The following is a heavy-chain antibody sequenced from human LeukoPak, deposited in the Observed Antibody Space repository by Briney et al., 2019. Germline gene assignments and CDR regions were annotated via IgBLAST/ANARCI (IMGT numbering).Heavy chain of an antibody. CDR2: IYYSGST. D-gene: IGHD2-8*01. J-gene: IGHJ5*02. CDR1: GGSISSYY. Sequence: SETLSLTCTVSGGSISSYYWSWIRQPPGKGLEWIGSIYYSGSTYYNPSLKSRVTISVDTSKNQFSLKLSSVTAADTAVYYCARLMLRFDPWGQGTLVTVSS. V-gene: IGHV4-59*05. CDR3: ARLMLRFDP.